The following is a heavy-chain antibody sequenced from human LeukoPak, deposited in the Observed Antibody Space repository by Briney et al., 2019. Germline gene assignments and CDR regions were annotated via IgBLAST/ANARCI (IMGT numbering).Heavy chain of an antibody. D-gene: IGHD4-17*01. J-gene: IGHJ4*02. CDR1: GFTFSSYG. Sequence: GRSLRLSCAASGFTFSSYGMHWVRQAPGKGLEWAAVISYDGSNKYYADSVKGRFTISRDNSKNTLYLQMNSLRAEDTAVYYCARESLLVGTYGDYEYYFDYWGQGTLVTVSS. V-gene: IGHV3-30*03. CDR3: ARESLLVGTYGDYEYYFDY. CDR2: ISYDGSNK.